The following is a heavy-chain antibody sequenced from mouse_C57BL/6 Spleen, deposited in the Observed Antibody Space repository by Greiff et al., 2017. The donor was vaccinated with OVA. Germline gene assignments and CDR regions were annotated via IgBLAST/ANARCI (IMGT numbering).Heavy chain of an antibody. CDR2: IYPGDGDT. V-gene: IGHV1-82*01. J-gene: IGHJ4*01. CDR1: GYAFSSSW. D-gene: IGHD2-4*01. Sequence: QVQLQQSGPELVKPGASVKLSCKASGYAFSSSWMNWVKQRPGKGLEWIGRIYPGDGDTNYNGKFKGKATLTADKSSSTAYMQLSSLTSEDSAVYFCASVLYDYVAMDYWGKGTSVTVSS. CDR3: ASVLYDYVAMDY.